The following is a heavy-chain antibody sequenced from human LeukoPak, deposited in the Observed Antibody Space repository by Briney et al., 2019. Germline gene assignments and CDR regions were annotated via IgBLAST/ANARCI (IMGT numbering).Heavy chain of an antibody. V-gene: IGHV3-33*01. CDR1: GSTFSSYG. Sequence: GGSLRLSCAASGSTFSSYGMHWVRQAPGKGLEWVAVVWYDGSNKYYAGSVEGRFTISRDNSKKTLYLQMDSLRAEDTAIYFCARGRVATPPYGMDVWGQGTTVTVSS. CDR2: VWYDGSNK. CDR3: ARGRVATPPYGMDV. J-gene: IGHJ6*02. D-gene: IGHD5-12*01.